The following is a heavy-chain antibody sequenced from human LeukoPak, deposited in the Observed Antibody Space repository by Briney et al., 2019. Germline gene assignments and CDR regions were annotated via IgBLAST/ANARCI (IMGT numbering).Heavy chain of an antibody. Sequence: ASVKVSCKASGYTFTGYYMHWVRQAPGQGLEWMGRINPNSGGTNYAQKFQGRVTMTRDTSISTAYMELSRLRSDDTAVYYCARDPRITIFGVDMGNSFDPWGQGTLVTVSS. J-gene: IGHJ5*02. CDR2: INPNSGGT. CDR3: ARDPRITIFGVDMGNSFDP. CDR1: GYTFTGYY. V-gene: IGHV1-2*06. D-gene: IGHD3-3*01.